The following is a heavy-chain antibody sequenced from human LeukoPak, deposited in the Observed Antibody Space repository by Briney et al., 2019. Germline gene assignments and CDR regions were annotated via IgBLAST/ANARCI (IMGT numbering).Heavy chain of an antibody. J-gene: IGHJ6*03. CDR1: GGTFSSYA. D-gene: IGHD3-3*01. CDR2: IIPIFGTA. Sequence: GASVKVSCKASGGTFSSYAISWVRQAPGQGLEWMGGIIPIFGTANYAQKFQGRVTITTDESTSTAYMELSSLRSEDTAVYYCARVRITIFGVVIIQYYMDVWGKGTTVTVSS. V-gene: IGHV1-69*05. CDR3: ARVRITIFGVVIIQYYMDV.